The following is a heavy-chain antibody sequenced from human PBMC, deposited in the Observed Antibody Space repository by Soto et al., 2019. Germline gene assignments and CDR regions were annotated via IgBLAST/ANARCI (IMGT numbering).Heavy chain of an antibody. V-gene: IGHV1-69*01. CDR1: GVSFNNNG. CDR2: VSPPFRTS. J-gene: IGHJ6*02. D-gene: IGHD3-10*01. Sequence: QVQLVQSGAEVKKPGSSVKWSCKTSGVSFNNNGIGWVRQAPGHGLEWMGGVSPPFRTSNYARKFQGRISLTADASTGTVNMELSSLTSEDTAQYSCATVLYYGSGSYSPYGMDVWGQGTTVTVSS. CDR3: ATVLYYGSGSYSPYGMDV.